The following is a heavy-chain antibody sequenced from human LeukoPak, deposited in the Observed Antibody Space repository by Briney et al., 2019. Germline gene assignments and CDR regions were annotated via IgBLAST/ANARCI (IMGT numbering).Heavy chain of an antibody. CDR2: IYPDDSDT. J-gene: IGHJ4*02. CDR1: GYTFPYYW. V-gene: IGHV5-51*01. Sequence: GESLKISCKGSGYTFPYYWVAWVRQMPGKGLEWMGIIYPDDSDTRYSPSFQGLVTISADKSITTAYLQWSSLKASDTAMYYCARLRSSSWYTVDYWGQGTLVTVSS. D-gene: IGHD6-13*01. CDR3: ARLRSSSWYTVDY.